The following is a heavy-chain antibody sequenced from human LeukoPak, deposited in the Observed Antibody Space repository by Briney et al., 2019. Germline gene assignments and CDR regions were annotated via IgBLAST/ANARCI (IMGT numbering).Heavy chain of an antibody. CDR3: ARSARSNYLDY. CDR1: GGSFSGYY. J-gene: IGHJ4*02. Sequence: SETLSLTCAVYGGSFSGYYWSWIRQPPGKGLEWIGEINHSGSTNYNPSLKSRVTISVDTSKNQFSLKLSSVTAADTAVYYCARSARSNYLDYWGQGTLVTVSS. CDR2: INHSGST. D-gene: IGHD4-11*01. V-gene: IGHV4-34*01.